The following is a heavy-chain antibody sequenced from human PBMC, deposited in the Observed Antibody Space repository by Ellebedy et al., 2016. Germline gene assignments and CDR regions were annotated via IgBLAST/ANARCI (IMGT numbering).Heavy chain of an antibody. D-gene: IGHD4-17*01. CDR3: YYGHYSGS. V-gene: IGHV3-23*01. CDR1: GFTFGNFF. Sequence: GGSLRLXXVASGFTFGNFFMSWVRQAPWGGLEWISTISGGGDTTVSADSVKGRFTISRDNFRNTLYLQMNSLRAEDTAVYYCYYGHYSGSWGQGTLVTVSS. J-gene: IGHJ4*02. CDR2: ISGGGDTT.